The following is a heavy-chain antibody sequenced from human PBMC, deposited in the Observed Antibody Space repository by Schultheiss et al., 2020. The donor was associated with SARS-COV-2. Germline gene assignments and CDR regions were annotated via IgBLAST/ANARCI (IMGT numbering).Heavy chain of an antibody. V-gene: IGHV4-59*12. Sequence: SQTLSLTCTVSGGSISSYYWSWIRQPPGKGLEWIGYIYYSGSTYYNPSLKSRVTISVDTSKNQFSLKLSSVTAADTAVYYCARGYCSGGSCCLDYWGQGTLVTVSS. J-gene: IGHJ4*02. CDR3: ARGYCSGGSCCLDY. D-gene: IGHD2-15*01. CDR1: GGSISSYY. CDR2: IYYSGST.